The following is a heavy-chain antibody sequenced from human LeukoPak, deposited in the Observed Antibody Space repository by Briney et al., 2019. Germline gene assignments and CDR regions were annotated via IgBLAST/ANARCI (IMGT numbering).Heavy chain of an antibody. CDR1: GFTFATYA. D-gene: IGHD3-22*01. J-gene: IGHJ3*02. CDR2: IYSGGST. V-gene: IGHV3-53*01. Sequence: GGSLRLSCAASGFTFATYAMSWVRQAPGKGLEWVSVIYSGGSTYYADSVKGRFTISRDNSKNTLYLQMNSLRAEDTAVYYCAREYYYDSSGYYYRDSGAFDIWGQGTMVTVSS. CDR3: AREYYYDSSGYYYRDSGAFDI.